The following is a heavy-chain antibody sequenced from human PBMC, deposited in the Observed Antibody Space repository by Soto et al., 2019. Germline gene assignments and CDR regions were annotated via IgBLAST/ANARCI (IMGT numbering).Heavy chain of an antibody. D-gene: IGHD6-19*01. Sequence: QVQLVESGGGVVQPGRSLRLSCAASGFTFSSYGMHWVRQAPGKGLEWVAVISYDGSNKYYADSVKGRFTISRENSKNTLYLQMNSLRAEDTAVYYCAKWRVQWLVHHWGQGTLVTVSS. CDR3: AKWRVQWLVHH. CDR2: ISYDGSNK. CDR1: GFTFSSYG. J-gene: IGHJ4*02. V-gene: IGHV3-30*18.